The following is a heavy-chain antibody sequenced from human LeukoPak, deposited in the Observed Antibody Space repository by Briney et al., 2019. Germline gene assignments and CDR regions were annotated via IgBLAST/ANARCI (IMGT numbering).Heavy chain of an antibody. V-gene: IGHV1-8*01. CDR1: GYTFTGYD. J-gene: IGHJ4*02. Sequence: ASVKVSCKASGYTFTGYDINWVRQATGQGLEWMGWMNPNSGNTGYAQKFQGRVTTTRNTSISTAYMELSSLRSEDTAVYYCARVGSGSYLPDYWGQGTLVTVSS. CDR2: MNPNSGNT. CDR3: ARVGSGSYLPDY. D-gene: IGHD1-26*01.